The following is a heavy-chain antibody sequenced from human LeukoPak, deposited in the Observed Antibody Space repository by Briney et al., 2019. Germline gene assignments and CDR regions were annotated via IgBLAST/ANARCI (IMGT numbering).Heavy chain of an antibody. CDR2: IIPIFGTA. CDR3: ARDLRPLPHNWFDP. V-gene: IGHV1-69*13. Sequence: SVKVSCKASGGTFSSYAVSWVRQAPGQGLEWMGGIIPIFGTANYAQKFQGRVTITADESTSTAYMELSSLRSEDTAVYYCARDLRPLPHNWFDPWGQGTLVTVSS. J-gene: IGHJ5*02. CDR1: GGTFSSYA.